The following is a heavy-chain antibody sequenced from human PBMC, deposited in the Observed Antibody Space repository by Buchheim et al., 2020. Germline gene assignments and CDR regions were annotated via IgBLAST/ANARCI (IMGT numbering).Heavy chain of an antibody. CDR1: GLAFTDHW. D-gene: IGHD3-10*01. CDR2: IDSDGRGT. J-gene: IGHJ6*02. V-gene: IGHV3-74*01. Sequence: EVQVVESGGGLVQPGESLRLSCAAAGLAFTDHWMHWVRQVPGKGLEWVSRIDSDGRGTTYADSVKGRFTISRDNSKNTVFLQMSRLRGDDSAVYYCSRGMVRGVMYYGLDVWGQGT. CDR3: SRGMVRGVMYYGLDV.